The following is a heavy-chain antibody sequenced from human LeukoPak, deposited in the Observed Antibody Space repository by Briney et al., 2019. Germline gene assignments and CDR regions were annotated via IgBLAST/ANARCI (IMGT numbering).Heavy chain of an antibody. CDR2: ISGSGATI. D-gene: IGHD3-16*01. V-gene: IGHV3-11*01. Sequence: PGGSLRLSCAASGFTFSDSYLTWIRQAPGKGLEWVAYISGSGATIYYADSVKGRFTISRDNAKNSLYLQMDNLRAEDTAVYYCARDQALIVITSTFNHWGQGTPVTVSS. CDR1: GFTFSDSY. CDR3: ARDQALIVITSTFNH. J-gene: IGHJ4*02.